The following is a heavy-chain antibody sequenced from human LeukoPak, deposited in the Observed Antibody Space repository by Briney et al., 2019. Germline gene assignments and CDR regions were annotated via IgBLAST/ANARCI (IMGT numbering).Heavy chain of an antibody. CDR1: GFTFSSYS. D-gene: IGHD3-16*02. J-gene: IGHJ4*02. Sequence: GGSLRLSCAASGFTFSSYSMNWVRQAPGKGLEWVSSISSSSSYIYYADSVKGRFTISRDNAKNSLYPQMNSLRAEDTAVYYCAREGLGLRLGELSSFDYWGQGTLVTVSS. CDR2: ISSSSSYI. V-gene: IGHV3-21*01. CDR3: AREGLGLRLGELSSFDY.